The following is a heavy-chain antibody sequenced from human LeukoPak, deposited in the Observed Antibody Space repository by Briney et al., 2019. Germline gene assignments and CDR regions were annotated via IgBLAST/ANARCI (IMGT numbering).Heavy chain of an antibody. V-gene: IGHV4-34*01. Sequence: SETLSLTCAVYGGSFSDYFWSWVRQPPGKGLEWTGEINHSGSTNCNPSLKSRVTISVDTSKNQFSLKLTSVTAADTAVYYCARVGHFDTSAYYLQYWGQGSLVTVSS. D-gene: IGHD3-22*01. CDR3: ARVGHFDTSAYYLQY. CDR2: INHSGST. J-gene: IGHJ4*02. CDR1: GGSFSDYF.